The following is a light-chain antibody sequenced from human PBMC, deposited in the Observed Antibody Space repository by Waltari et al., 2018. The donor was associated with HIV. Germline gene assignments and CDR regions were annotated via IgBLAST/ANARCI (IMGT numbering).Light chain of an antibody. CDR1: SSDVGGYNY. J-gene: IGLJ3*02. CDR3: SSYTSSSTHWV. V-gene: IGLV2-14*01. Sequence: QSALTQPASVSGSPGQSITISCTGTSSDVGGYNYVSWYQQHPGKAPKRMIYDVSNRRSGVSNRFSGSKSGNTASLTISGLQAEDEADDYCSSYTSSSTHWVFGGGTKLTVL. CDR2: DVS.